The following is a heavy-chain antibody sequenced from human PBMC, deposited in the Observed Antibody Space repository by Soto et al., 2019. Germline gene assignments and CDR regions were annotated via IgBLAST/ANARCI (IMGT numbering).Heavy chain of an antibody. CDR2: INHSGST. J-gene: IGHJ4*02. V-gene: IGHV4-34*01. CDR1: GGSFSGYY. CDR3: ARGAGEQLVDY. D-gene: IGHD6-13*01. Sequence: QVQLQQWGAGLLKPSETLSLTCAVYGGSFSGYYWSWIRHPPGKGLEWIGEINHSGSTNYNPSLKSRVTISVDTSKNQFSLKLSSVTAADTAVYYCARGAGEQLVDYWGQGTLVTVSS.